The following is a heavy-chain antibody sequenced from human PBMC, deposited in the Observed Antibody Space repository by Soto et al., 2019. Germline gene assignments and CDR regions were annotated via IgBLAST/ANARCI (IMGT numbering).Heavy chain of an antibody. CDR3: ARGPAWKRYGGNSNYFDY. Sequence: EVQLVETGGGLIQPGGSLRLSCAASVFTVSSNYMSWVRQAPGKGLEWVSVIYSGGSTYYADSVKGRFTISRDNSKNTLYLQMNSLRAEDTAVYYCARGPAWKRYGGNSNYFDYWGQGTLVTVSS. D-gene: IGHD2-21*02. CDR2: IYSGGST. V-gene: IGHV3-53*02. CDR1: VFTVSSNY. J-gene: IGHJ4*02.